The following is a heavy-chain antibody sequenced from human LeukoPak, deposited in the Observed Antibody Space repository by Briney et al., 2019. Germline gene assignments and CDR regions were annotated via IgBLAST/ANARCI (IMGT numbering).Heavy chain of an antibody. Sequence: GGSLRLSCEASGFRLDEYGMHWVRQAPGKGLEWVAFIRYDGSNKYYADSVKGRFTISRDNSKNTLYLQMNSLRAEDTAVYYCAKGGGIAAAGNFDYWGQGTLVTVSS. CDR2: IRYDGSNK. D-gene: IGHD6-13*01. CDR1: GFRLDEYG. V-gene: IGHV3-30*02. J-gene: IGHJ4*02. CDR3: AKGGGIAAAGNFDY.